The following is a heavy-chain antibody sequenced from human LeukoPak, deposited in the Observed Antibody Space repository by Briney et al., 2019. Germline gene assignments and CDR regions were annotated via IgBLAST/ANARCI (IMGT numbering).Heavy chain of an antibody. CDR3: ARGGTYYYDSSGYPLDY. V-gene: IGHV3-64*01. J-gene: IGHJ4*02. D-gene: IGHD3-22*01. CDR1: GFTFSSYA. Sequence: PGGSLRLSCAASGFTFSSYAMHWVRQAPGKGLEYVSAISSNGGSTYYANSVKGRFTISRDNSKNTLYLQMGSLRAEDRAVYYCARGGTYYYDSSGYPLDYWGQGTLVTVSS. CDR2: ISSNGGST.